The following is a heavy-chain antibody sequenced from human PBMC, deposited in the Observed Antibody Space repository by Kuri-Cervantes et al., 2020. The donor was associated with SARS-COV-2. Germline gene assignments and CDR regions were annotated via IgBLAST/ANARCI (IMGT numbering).Heavy chain of an antibody. V-gene: IGHV4-4*07. CDR1: GGSISSYY. J-gene: IGHJ4*02. D-gene: IGHD2-2*01. CDR2: IYTSGST. CDR3: ARGPKRSSTSCPPDY. Sequence: GSLRLSCTVSGGSISSYYWSWIRQPAGKGLEWIGRIYTSGSTNYNPSLKSRVTISVDTSKNQFSLKLSSVTAADTAVYYCARGPKRSSTSCPPDYWGQGTLVTVSS.